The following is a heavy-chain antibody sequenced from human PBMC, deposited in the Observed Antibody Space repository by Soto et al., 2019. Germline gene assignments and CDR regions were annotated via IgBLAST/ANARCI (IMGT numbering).Heavy chain of an antibody. CDR2: IDDNGNT. Sequence: QVQLQQWGAGLLKPSETLSLTCAVYGGSLGAYYWTWIRQPPGKGLEGIGEIDDNGNTNSNPSLKSRLTMSVVTFHKHISLRLSSATAAETAVYYCARGGGSWYLDLGGQGSLVTVSS. CDR3: ARGGGSWYLDL. V-gene: IGHV4-34*01. J-gene: IGHJ4*02. CDR1: GGSLGAYY. D-gene: IGHD2-15*01.